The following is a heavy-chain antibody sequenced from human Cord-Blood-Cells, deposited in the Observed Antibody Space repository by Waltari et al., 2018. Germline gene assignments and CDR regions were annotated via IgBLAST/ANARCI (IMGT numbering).Heavy chain of an antibody. CDR2: INAGNGNT. CDR1: GYTFTSYA. J-gene: IGHJ4*02. D-gene: IGHD6-6*01. Sequence: QVQLVQSGAEVKKPGASVKVSCKASGYTFTSYAMHWVRQAPGQRLEWMGWINAGNGNTKDSQKFQGRVTITRDTSASTAYMELSSLRSEDTAVYYCARTVGVEYSSSSFDYWGQGTLVTVSS. CDR3: ARTVGVEYSSSSFDY. V-gene: IGHV1-3*01.